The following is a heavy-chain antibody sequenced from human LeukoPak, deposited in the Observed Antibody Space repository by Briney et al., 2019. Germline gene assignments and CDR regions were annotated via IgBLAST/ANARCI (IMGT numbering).Heavy chain of an antibody. V-gene: IGHV3-33*01. Sequence: PGRSLRLSCAASGFTFSSYGMRWVRQAPGKGLEWVAVIWYDGSNKYYADSVKGRFTISRDNSKNTLYLQMNSLRAEDTAVYYCARDGPQGSGWYRHQVYFDYWGQGTLVTVSS. D-gene: IGHD6-19*01. J-gene: IGHJ4*02. CDR1: GFTFSSYG. CDR2: IWYDGSNK. CDR3: ARDGPQGSGWYRHQVYFDY.